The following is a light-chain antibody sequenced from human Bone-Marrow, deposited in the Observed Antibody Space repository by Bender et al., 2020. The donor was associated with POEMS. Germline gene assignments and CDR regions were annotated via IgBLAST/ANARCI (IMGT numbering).Light chain of an antibody. CDR2: GNS. V-gene: IGLV1-40*01. Sequence: QSVLTQPPSVSGAPGQRVTISCTGSSSDIGAGFDVHWYQHLPGTAPKLLIYGNSNRPSGVSNRFSGSKSGNTASLTISGLQAEDEADYYCSSYTSSSTRLFGGGTKLTVL. J-gene: IGLJ3*02. CDR3: SSYTSSSTRL. CDR1: SSDIGAGFD.